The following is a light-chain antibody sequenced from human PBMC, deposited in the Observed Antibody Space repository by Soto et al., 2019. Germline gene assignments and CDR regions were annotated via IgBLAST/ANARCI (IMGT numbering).Light chain of an antibody. V-gene: IGLV1-40*01. CDR2: GNS. J-gene: IGLJ2*01. CDR1: SSNIGAGYD. Sequence: QSVLTQPPSVSGAPGQRVTISCTGSSSNIGAGYDVHWYQQLPGTAPKLLIYGNSNRPSGVPDRFSGSKSGTSASLAITGLQAEDEADYYCRSYDSSLSGSEFGGGTKLTVL. CDR3: RSYDSSLSGSE.